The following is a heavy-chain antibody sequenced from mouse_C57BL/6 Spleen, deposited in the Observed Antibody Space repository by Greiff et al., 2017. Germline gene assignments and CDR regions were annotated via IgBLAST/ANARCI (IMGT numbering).Heavy chain of an antibody. V-gene: IGHV5-17*01. CDR1: GFTFSDYG. J-gene: IGHJ1*03. CDR3: ASYYYGSSPRYFDV. CDR2: ISSGSSTI. D-gene: IGHD1-1*01. Sequence: EVQLQESGGGLVKPGGSLKLSCAASGFTFSDYGMHWVRQAPEKGLEWVAYISSGSSTIYYADTVKGRFTLSRDNAKNTLFLQMTSLRSEDTAMYYCASYYYGSSPRYFDVWGTGTTVTVSS.